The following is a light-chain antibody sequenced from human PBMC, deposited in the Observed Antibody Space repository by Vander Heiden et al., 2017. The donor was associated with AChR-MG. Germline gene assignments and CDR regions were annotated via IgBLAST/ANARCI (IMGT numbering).Light chain of an antibody. Sequence: QSALTQPRSVSGSPGQSVTISCTGASSDAGGYNHVSWYQQHPGRAPNVVIYDGNKRPSGVPDRFSGSKSGNTASLTISGLQADDEADYFCCSYGGTYTLVTFGGGTKVTVL. J-gene: IGLJ2*01. V-gene: IGLV2-11*01. CDR1: SSDAGGYNH. CDR2: DGN. CDR3: CSYGGTYTLVT.